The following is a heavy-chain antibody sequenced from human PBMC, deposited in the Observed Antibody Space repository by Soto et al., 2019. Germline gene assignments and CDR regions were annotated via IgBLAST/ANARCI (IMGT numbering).Heavy chain of an antibody. J-gene: IGHJ4*02. D-gene: IGHD3-3*01. CDR3: ARDLKKDYDFWRGYYTEHYFDY. Sequence: GGSLRLSCAASGFTFSSYSMNWVRQAPGKGLEWVSYISSSSSTIYYADSVKGRFTISRDNAKNSLYLQMNSLRAEDTAVYYCARDLKKDYDFWRGYYTEHYFDYWGQGTLVTVSS. CDR1: GFTFSSYS. V-gene: IGHV3-48*01. CDR2: ISSSSSTI.